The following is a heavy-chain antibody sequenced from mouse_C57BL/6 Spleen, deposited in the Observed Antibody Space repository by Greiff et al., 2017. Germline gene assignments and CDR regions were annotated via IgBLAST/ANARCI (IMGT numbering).Heavy chain of an antibody. CDR2: IWSGGST. CDR1: GFSLTSYG. J-gene: IGHJ3*01. V-gene: IGHV2-2*01. Sequence: VKLVESGPGLVQPSQSLSITCTVSGFSLTSYGVHCVRQSPGKGLEWLGVIWSGGSTDYNAAFISRLSISKDNSKSQVFFKMNSLQADDTAIYYCARPLYYGYGGFAYWGQGTLVTVSA. CDR3: ARPLYYGYGGFAY. D-gene: IGHD2-2*01.